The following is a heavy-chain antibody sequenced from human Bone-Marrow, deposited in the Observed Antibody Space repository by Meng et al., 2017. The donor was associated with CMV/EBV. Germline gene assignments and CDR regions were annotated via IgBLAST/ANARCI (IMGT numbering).Heavy chain of an antibody. V-gene: IGHV4-59*01. J-gene: IGHJ6*02. D-gene: IGHD6-6*01. CDR3: ARIKYSSPLGVYYYYGMDV. Sequence: SETLSLTCTVSGGSISSYYWSWIRQPPGKGLEWIGYIYYSGSTNYNPSLKSRVTISVDTSKNQFSLKLSSVTAADTAVYYCARIKYSSPLGVYYYYGMDVWGQGTTVTVSS. CDR2: IYYSGST. CDR1: GGSISSYY.